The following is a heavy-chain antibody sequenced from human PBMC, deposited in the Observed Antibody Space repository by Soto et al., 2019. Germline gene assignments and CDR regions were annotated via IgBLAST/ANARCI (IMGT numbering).Heavy chain of an antibody. CDR1: GYTFTSYG. Sequence: ASVKVSCKASGYTFTSYGISWVRQAPGQGLEWMGWISAYNGNTNYAQKLQGRVTMTTDTSTSTAYMEMRSLRSDDTAVYYWARDLSYCYGSSCYYDALDIWGQGTMVTVSS. CDR2: ISAYNGNT. J-gene: IGHJ3*02. CDR3: ARDLSYCYGSSCYYDALDI. V-gene: IGHV1-18*01. D-gene: IGHD3-22*01.